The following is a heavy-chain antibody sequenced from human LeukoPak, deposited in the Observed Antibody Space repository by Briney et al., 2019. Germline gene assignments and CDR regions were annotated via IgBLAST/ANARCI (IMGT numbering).Heavy chain of an antibody. V-gene: IGHV3-74*01. CDR2: IKTDGTIT. J-gene: IGHJ4*02. CDR1: GFTFSGYW. D-gene: IGHD2-15*01. CDR3: AVGGGY. Sequence: PGGSLRLSCVDSGFTFSGYWMHWVRRAPGMGPVWVSRIKTDGTITNYADSVKGRFTISRDNAKNTLYLQMNSLRVEDTAVYYCAVGGGYWGQGTLVTVSS.